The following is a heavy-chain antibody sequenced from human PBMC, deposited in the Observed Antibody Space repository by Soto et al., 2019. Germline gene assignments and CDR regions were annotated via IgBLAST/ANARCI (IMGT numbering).Heavy chain of an antibody. CDR1: GFTFSSYS. CDR3: AREAEGIVVSRNFDL. Sequence: EVQLVESGGGLVKPGGSLRLSCVASGFTFSSYSMNWVRQAPGKGLEWVSSISSSSSYIYFADAVRGRFTISSDNAKNSVYLQMNSLRAEDTAVYYCAREAEGIVVSRNFDLWGQGTLVTVSS. V-gene: IGHV3-21*01. CDR2: ISSSSSYI. J-gene: IGHJ5*02. D-gene: IGHD6-19*01.